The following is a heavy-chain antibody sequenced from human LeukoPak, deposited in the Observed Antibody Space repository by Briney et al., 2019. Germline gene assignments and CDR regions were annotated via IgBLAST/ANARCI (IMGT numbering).Heavy chain of an antibody. CDR3: AGGSSGPLNY. D-gene: IGHD6-13*01. Sequence: SQTLSLTCAISGDSVSRNNAAWNWIRQSPSRGLEWLGRTYYRSKWSSDYAVSFKSRITINADTSKNQFSLQLNSVTPEDTAVYYCAGGSSGPLNYWGQGTLVTVSS. J-gene: IGHJ4*02. V-gene: IGHV6-1*01. CDR1: GDSVSRNNAA. CDR2: TYYRSKWSS.